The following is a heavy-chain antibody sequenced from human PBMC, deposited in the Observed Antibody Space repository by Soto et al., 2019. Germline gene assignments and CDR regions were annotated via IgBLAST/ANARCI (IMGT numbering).Heavy chain of an antibody. Sequence: EVQLVESGGGLVQPGESLRLSFAASGFTFDYYWMHWVRQAPGKGLVWVSRVHSDGTTTTYAASVKGRFTISRDNARNTVSLHMSSLRAEDTAIYYCARGDRGGCDLWGHGTVVTVSS. CDR1: GFTFDYYW. CDR2: VHSDGTTT. CDR3: ARGDRGGCDL. J-gene: IGHJ3*01. D-gene: IGHD3-16*01. V-gene: IGHV3-74*01.